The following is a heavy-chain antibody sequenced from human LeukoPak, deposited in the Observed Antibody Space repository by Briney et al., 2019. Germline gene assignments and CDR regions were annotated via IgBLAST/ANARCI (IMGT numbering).Heavy chain of an antibody. CDR3: ARGRFSGPDDY. V-gene: IGHV3-53*01. CDR1: EFSFSSNY. CDR2: IYSGGAT. Sequence: GGSLRLSCAVSEFSFSSNYMNWVRQAPGKGLEWVSVIYSGGATYYADSVRGRFTISRDNSKNMVSLQMTSLGAEDTAVYYCARGRFSGPDDYWGQGTLVAVSS. D-gene: IGHD6-19*01. J-gene: IGHJ4*02.